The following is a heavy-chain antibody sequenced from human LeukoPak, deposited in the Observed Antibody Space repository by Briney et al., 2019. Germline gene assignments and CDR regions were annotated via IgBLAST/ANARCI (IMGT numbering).Heavy chain of an antibody. Sequence: SETLSLTCTVSGGSISSYYWSWIRQPPGKGLEWIGYIYYSGSTNYNPSLKSRVTISVDTSKDQFSLKLSSVTAADTAVYYCARVSPYDFWSGYSFHYYYYMDVWGKGTTVTVSS. CDR3: ARVSPYDFWSGYSFHYYYYMDV. CDR1: GGSISSYY. D-gene: IGHD3-3*01. J-gene: IGHJ6*03. V-gene: IGHV4-59*01. CDR2: IYYSGST.